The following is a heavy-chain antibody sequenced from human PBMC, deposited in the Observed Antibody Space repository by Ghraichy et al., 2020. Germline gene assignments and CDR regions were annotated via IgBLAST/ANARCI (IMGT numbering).Heavy chain of an antibody. J-gene: IGHJ4*02. CDR1: EFAFSGYA. V-gene: IGHV3-23*01. CDR2: ITGSGRTT. D-gene: IGHD2-2*01. Sequence: GGSLRLSCAGSEFAFSGYAMSWVRQAPEKGLEWVAGITGSGRTTYYADSVKGRFTVSRDNSNNTFYLQMNSLRAEDTAVYYCAKDIAPVAPAGSFDSWRQGTLVTVSS. CDR3: AKDIAPVAPAGSFDS.